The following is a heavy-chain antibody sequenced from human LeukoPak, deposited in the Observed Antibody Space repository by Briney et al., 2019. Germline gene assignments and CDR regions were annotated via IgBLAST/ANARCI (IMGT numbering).Heavy chain of an antibody. CDR3: ARDYADYVGYFFFDY. CDR1: GFTFSSSA. J-gene: IGHJ4*02. CDR2: IGGGGDGI. D-gene: IGHD4-17*01. Sequence: GGSLRLSCAASGFTFSSSAMTWVRQTPGKGLEWVSSIGGGGDGIYYADSAKGRFTISRDNSQNTLYLQMNSLRAEDTAVYYCARDYADYVGYFFFDYWGQGTLVTVSS. V-gene: IGHV3-23*01.